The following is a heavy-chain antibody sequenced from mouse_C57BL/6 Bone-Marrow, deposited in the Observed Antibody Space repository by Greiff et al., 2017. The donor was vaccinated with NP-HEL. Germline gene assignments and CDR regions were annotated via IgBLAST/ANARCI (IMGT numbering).Heavy chain of an antibody. CDR3: AMCIVIPYYYAMDY. CDR2: IHPNSGST. Sequence: VQLQQPGAELVKPGASVKLSCKASGYTFTSYWMHWVKQRPGQGLEWIGMIHPNSGSTNYNEKFKSKATLTVDKSSSTAYMQLSSLTSEDSAVYYCAMCIVIPYYYAMDYWGQGTSVTVSS. V-gene: IGHV1-64*01. CDR1: GYTFTSYW. D-gene: IGHD2-5*01. J-gene: IGHJ4*01.